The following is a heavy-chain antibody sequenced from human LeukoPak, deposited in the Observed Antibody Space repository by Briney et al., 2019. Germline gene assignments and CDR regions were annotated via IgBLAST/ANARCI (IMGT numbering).Heavy chain of an antibody. D-gene: IGHD1-26*01. J-gene: IGHJ6*03. CDR1: GGSISSGGDY. Sequence: PSETLSLTCTVSGGSISSGGDYWSWIPQHPGKGLEWIGCIYYSARTYYEPSLKRRVTIPVDTSKTQFSLKLSSVTAADTAVYYCAREVTGGSYMAYYYYMDVWGKGTTVTVSS. CDR3: AREVTGGSYMAYYYYMDV. CDR2: IYYSART. V-gene: IGHV4-31*03.